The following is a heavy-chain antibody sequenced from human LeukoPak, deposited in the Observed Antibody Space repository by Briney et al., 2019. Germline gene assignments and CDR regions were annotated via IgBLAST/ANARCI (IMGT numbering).Heavy chain of an antibody. J-gene: IGHJ4*02. CDR3: VREDTPATANY. CDR1: GFNFADHA. D-gene: IGHD2-21*02. Sequence: GGSLRLSCAASGFNFADHAMSWVRQTPGKGLEWVSAISGGGDITYYADSVTGRFTISRDNSKDTPFLQMHSLRPGDTAVYYCVREDTPATANYWGQGTLVTISS. V-gene: IGHV3-23*01. CDR2: ISGGGDIT.